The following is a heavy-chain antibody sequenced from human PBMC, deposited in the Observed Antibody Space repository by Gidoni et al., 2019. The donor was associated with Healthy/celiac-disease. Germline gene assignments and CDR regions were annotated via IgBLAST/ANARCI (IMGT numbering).Heavy chain of an antibody. J-gene: IGHJ4*02. Sequence: QVQLVQSGAEVTKPGASVKVSCKASGYTFTGYYMHWVRQAPGQGLEWMGWINPNSGGTNYAQKFQGRVTMTRDTSISTAYMELSRLRSDDTAVYYCARDRSRPIAARPPNYLDYWGQGTLVTVSS. D-gene: IGHD6-6*01. CDR1: GYTFTGYY. CDR2: INPNSGGT. V-gene: IGHV1-2*02. CDR3: ARDRSRPIAARPPNYLDY.